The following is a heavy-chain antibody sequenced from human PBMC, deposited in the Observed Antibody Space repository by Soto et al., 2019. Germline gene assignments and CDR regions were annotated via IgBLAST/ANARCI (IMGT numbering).Heavy chain of an antibody. J-gene: IGHJ4*02. Sequence: ASVKVSCKDAGFSYSTYACSCVRRAPGQGLEWMGLISADSGEPRYAQQFQGRVAMTTDTSTRTAYMELRGLTSDDTAVYYCGVSAGLDFWGQGTRVTVSS. CDR3: GVSAGLDF. CDR1: GFSYSTYA. D-gene: IGHD6-13*01. CDR2: ISADSGEP. V-gene: IGHV1-18*01.